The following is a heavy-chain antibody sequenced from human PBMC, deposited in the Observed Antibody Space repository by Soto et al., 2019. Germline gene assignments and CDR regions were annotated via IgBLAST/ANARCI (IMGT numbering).Heavy chain of an antibody. Sequence: QVQLVQSGAEVRKPGASVKVSCKASGYTFTSYNIHWVRQAPGQGLEWMAIIYARGGSTTYAQNLQGRVTVTRDTSTSTVYMELSSLRSDDTATYFCFRGGFDDYENEGRYWGQGTLGTVSS. CDR2: IYARGGST. CDR1: GYTFTSYN. V-gene: IGHV1-46*01. J-gene: IGHJ4*02. CDR3: FRGGFDDYENEGRY. D-gene: IGHD5-12*01.